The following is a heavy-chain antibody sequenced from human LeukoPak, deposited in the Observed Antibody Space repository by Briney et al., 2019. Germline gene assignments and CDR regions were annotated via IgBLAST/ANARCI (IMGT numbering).Heavy chain of an antibody. D-gene: IGHD4-23*01. CDR1: GGSISSGGYY. Sequence: TSETLSRTCTVSGGSISSGGYYWSWLRQHPGKGLEWIGYIYYSGSTYYNPSLKSRVTISVDTSKNQFSLKLSSVTAADTAVYYCANDHGGNSWYFDLWGRGTLVTVSS. J-gene: IGHJ2*01. CDR3: ANDHGGNSWYFDL. CDR2: IYYSGST. V-gene: IGHV4-31*03.